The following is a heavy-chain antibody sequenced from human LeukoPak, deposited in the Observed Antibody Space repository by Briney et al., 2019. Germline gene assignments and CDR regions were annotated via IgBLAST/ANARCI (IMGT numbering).Heavy chain of an antibody. V-gene: IGHV3-30-3*01. CDR2: IASDGSHT. J-gene: IGHJ3*02. CDR1: GFTFSTYF. D-gene: IGHD2-21*01. Sequence: GGSLRLSCAASGFTFSTYFMHWVRQAPGKGLEWVADIASDGSHTFYVESVKGRFTISRDSPKNTLYLQMNSLRAEDTAVYFCARERQDTILHSGAFDIWGQGTMVTVSS. CDR3: ARERQDTILHSGAFDI.